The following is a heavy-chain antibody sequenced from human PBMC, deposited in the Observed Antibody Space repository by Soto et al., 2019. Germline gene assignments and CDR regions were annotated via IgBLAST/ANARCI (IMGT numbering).Heavy chain of an antibody. J-gene: IGHJ4*02. D-gene: IGHD5-12*01. Sequence: LLQLPETLSLTCTVSGGSISSYYWSWIRQPPGKGLEWIGYIYYSGSTNYNPSLKSRVTISVDTSKNQFSLKLSSVTAADTAVYYCARQHGYSGYDSPFDYWGQGTLVTVSS. V-gene: IGHV4-59*08. CDR1: GGSISSYY. CDR3: ARQHGYSGYDSPFDY. CDR2: IYYSGST.